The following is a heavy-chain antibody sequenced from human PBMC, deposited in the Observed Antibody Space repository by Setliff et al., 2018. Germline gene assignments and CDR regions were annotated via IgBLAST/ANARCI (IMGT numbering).Heavy chain of an antibody. V-gene: IGHV1-69*13. CDR3: ARDMIVDFIRGGGWFDP. CDR1: GGTFSSYA. D-gene: IGHD3-22*01. J-gene: IGHJ5*02. CDR2: IIPIFGTA. Sequence: GASVKVSYKDSGGTFSSYAISWVRQDPGQGREWMGGIIPIFGTANYAQKFQGRATITADESTSTAYMELISLRSEYTAVYDCARDMIVDFIRGGGWFDPWGQGTLVTVSS.